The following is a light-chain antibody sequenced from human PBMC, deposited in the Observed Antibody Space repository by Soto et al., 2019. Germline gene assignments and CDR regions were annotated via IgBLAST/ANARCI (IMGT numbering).Light chain of an antibody. J-gene: IGKJ2*01. CDR1: QSISSW. V-gene: IGKV1-5*03. CDR3: QQYNSYSYT. CDR2: KAS. Sequence: DIQMTQSPSTLSASVGDRVTITCRASQSISSWLAWYQQKPGKVPKLLIYKASSLESGVPSRFSGSGSGTEFTLTISSLQPDDFATYYCQQYNSYSYTFGQGNKLEI.